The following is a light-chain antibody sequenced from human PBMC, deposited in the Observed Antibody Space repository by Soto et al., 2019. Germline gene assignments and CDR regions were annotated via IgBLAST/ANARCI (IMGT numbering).Light chain of an antibody. J-gene: IGLJ1*01. CDR3: QSYDSSLGGHV. Sequence: QSVLTQPPSVSGAPGQRVTISCTGSSSNIGAGYDVHWYQQLPGTAPKLLIYDNNNRPSGVPDRFSGSKSGTSASLAITGLQAEDEADYYCQSYDSSLGGHVFGTGTKLTVL. CDR1: SSNIGAGYD. V-gene: IGLV1-40*01. CDR2: DNN.